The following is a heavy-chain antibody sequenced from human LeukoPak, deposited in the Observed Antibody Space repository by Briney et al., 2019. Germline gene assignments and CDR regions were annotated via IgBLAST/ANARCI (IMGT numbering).Heavy chain of an antibody. CDR1: GGSVSSGSYY. J-gene: IGHJ4*02. CDR3: ARVRPAVYDSSGTSFDY. V-gene: IGHV4-61*01. D-gene: IGHD3-22*01. Sequence: SETLSLTCTVSGGSVSSGSYYWSWIRQPPGKGLEWIGYIYYSGSTNYNPSLKSRVTISVDTSKNQFSLKLSSVTAADTAVYYCARVRPAVYDSSGTSFDYWGQGTLVTVSS. CDR2: IYYSGST.